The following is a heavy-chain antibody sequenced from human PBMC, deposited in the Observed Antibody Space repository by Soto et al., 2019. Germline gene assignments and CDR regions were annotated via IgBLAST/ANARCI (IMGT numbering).Heavy chain of an antibody. J-gene: IGHJ4*02. CDR2: MRRDGST. V-gene: IGHV3-53*02. Sequence: EVQLVETGGGLIQPGGSLRLSCAASEFTVSSKYMTWVRQAPGKGLEWVSVMRRDGSTHYTYSVKGRFTVSRDNSKNTLYLQMNSLRAEDTAVYYCAREREAGDGSNYGFDYWCQGTRVTVSS. CDR3: AREREAGDGSNYGFDY. CDR1: EFTVSSKY. D-gene: IGHD4-17*01.